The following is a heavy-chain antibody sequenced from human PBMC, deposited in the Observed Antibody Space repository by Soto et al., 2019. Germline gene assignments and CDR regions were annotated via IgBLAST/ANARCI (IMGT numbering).Heavy chain of an antibody. CDR1: RGSFSSYA. Sequence: SVPVSCKGSRGSFSSYAISWVRQAPGQELEWMGWIIPIFGTANCEQKCQGRVKITEEESTSTAYMELSSLRSEETAVYYCARDERRRYYYGSGSYPTWGQGTLVTVSS. CDR2: IIPIFGTA. D-gene: IGHD3-10*01. CDR3: ARDERRRYYYGSGSYPT. V-gene: IGHV1-69*13. J-gene: IGHJ5*02.